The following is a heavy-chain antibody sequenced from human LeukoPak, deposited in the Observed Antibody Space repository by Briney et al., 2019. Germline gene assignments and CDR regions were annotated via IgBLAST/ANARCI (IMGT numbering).Heavy chain of an antibody. J-gene: IGHJ6*03. Sequence: GGSLRLSXAASGFIFSNYWMHWVCQAPGKGLVWLSRINRDGSTTSSTNYADSVKGRFTISRDNVKNTLYLQMQSLRAEDTAVYYCARDLVGKWELLSGYYMDVWGKGTTVTVSS. CDR1: GFIFSNYW. V-gene: IGHV3-74*01. CDR2: INRDGSTTSST. CDR3: ARDLVGKWELLSGYYMDV. D-gene: IGHD1-26*01.